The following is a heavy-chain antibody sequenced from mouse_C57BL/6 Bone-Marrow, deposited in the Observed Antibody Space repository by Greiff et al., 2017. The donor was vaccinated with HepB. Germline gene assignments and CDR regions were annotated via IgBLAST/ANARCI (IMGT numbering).Heavy chain of an antibody. CDR3: ARRVYYGSSPWFAY. CDR1: GYTFTSYG. J-gene: IGHJ3*01. D-gene: IGHD1-1*01. Sequence: QVQLKQSGAELARPGASVKLSCKASGYTFTSYGISWVKQRTGQGLEWIGEIYPRSGNTYYNEKFKGKATLTADKSSSTAYMELRSLTSEDSAVYFCARRVYYGSSPWFAYWGQGTLVTVSA. V-gene: IGHV1-81*01. CDR2: IYPRSGNT.